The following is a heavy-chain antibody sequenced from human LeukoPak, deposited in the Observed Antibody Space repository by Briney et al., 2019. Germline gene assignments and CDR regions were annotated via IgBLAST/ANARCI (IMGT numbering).Heavy chain of an antibody. D-gene: IGHD6-19*01. CDR2: FYTSGNT. V-gene: IGHV3-66*01. CDR1: GFTVTSNY. CDR3: VRGGSGWYLYDY. J-gene: IGHJ4*02. Sequence: GGSLRLSCAASGFTVTSNYMKWVRQAPGKGLEWLSIFYTSGNTYYADSVKGRFTMSRDISKNTIYLQMHSLRAEDTAVYYCVRGGSGWYLYDYWGQGTLVTVSS.